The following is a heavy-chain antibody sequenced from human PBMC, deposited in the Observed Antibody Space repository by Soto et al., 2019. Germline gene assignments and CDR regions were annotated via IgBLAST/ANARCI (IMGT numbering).Heavy chain of an antibody. CDR3: ARISTSSRDSGMDV. CDR1: GYSISSSNW. J-gene: IGHJ6*02. D-gene: IGHD2-15*01. CDR2: IYYRGST. Sequence: QVQLQESGPGLVKPSDTLSLTCAVSGYSISSSNWWGWIRQPPGKGLEWIGYIYYRGSTYYNPPLKRRVTMSVDTSKNQFSLKLTSVTAVDTAVYYCARISTSSRDSGMDVWGQGTTVTVSS. V-gene: IGHV4-28*01.